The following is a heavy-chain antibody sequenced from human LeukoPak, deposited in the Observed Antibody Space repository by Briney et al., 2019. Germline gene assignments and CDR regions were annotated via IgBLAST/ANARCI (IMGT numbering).Heavy chain of an antibody. CDR1: GFTFHDYA. Sequence: PGRSLRLSCAASGFTFHDYAMHWVRQVPGRGLEWVSSISWNSGSIGFADSVKGRFTISRDNAKNSLYLQMNSLRAEDTALYYCAKGSPPHWYSSGWSFWGVFDIWGQGTMVTVSS. CDR2: ISWNSGSI. CDR3: AKGSPPHWYSSGWSFWGVFDI. V-gene: IGHV3-9*01. D-gene: IGHD6-19*01. J-gene: IGHJ3*02.